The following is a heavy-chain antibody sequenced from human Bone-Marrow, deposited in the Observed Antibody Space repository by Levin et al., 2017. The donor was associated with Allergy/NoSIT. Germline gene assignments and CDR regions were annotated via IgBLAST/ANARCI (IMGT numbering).Heavy chain of an antibody. CDR3: ANSRALRAFAI. CDR1: GFTFSSYV. J-gene: IGHJ3*02. Sequence: ETLSLTCAASGFTFSSYVMSWVRQAPGKGLEWVSSISGSDGGTYYADSVKGRFTISRDNSRDTLYLQMNSLRAEDTAVYYCANSRALRAFAIWGQGTTVTVSS. D-gene: IGHD1-26*01. V-gene: IGHV3-23*01. CDR2: ISGSDGGT.